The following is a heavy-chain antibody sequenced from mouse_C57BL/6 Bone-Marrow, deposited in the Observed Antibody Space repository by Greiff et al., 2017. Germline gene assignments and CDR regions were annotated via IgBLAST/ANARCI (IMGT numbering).Heavy chain of an antibody. J-gene: IGHJ1*03. CDR1: GYTFPSYW. Sequence: QVQLQQPGAELVMPGASVKLSCKASGYTFPSYWMHWVKQRPGQGLEWIGELDPSDSYTNYNQKFTGKSTLTVDKSSSTAYMQLSSLTSEDSAVYYCAITTVVATRDWYFDVWGTGTTVTVSS. V-gene: IGHV1-69*01. D-gene: IGHD1-1*01. CDR3: AITTVVATRDWYFDV. CDR2: LDPSDSYT.